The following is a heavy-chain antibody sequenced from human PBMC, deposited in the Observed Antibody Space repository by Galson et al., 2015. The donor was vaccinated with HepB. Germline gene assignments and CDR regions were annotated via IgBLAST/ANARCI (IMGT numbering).Heavy chain of an antibody. CDR1: GYTFTSYG. CDR3: ARVPLYSSSWGNAFDI. V-gene: IGHV1-18*04. J-gene: IGHJ3*02. CDR2: ISAYNGNT. Sequence: SVKVSCKASGYTFTSYGISWVRQAPGQGLEWMGWISAYNGNTNYTQKFQGRVTMTTDTSTSTAYTELRSLRSDDTAVYYCARVPLYSSSWGNAFDIWGQGTMVTVSS. D-gene: IGHD6-13*01.